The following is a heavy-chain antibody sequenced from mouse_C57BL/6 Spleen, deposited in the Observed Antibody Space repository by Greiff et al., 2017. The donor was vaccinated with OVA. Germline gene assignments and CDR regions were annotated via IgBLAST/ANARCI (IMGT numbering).Heavy chain of an antibody. J-gene: IGHJ2*01. CDR3: ATGPYFDY. CDR1: GYAFSSSW. V-gene: IGHV1-82*01. CDR2: IYPGDGDT. Sequence: VQVVESGPELVKPGASVKISCKASGYAFSSSWMNWVKQRPGKGLEWIGRIYPGDGDTNYNGKFKGKATLTADKSSSTAYMQLSSLTSEDSAVYFCATGPYFDYWGQGTTLTVSS.